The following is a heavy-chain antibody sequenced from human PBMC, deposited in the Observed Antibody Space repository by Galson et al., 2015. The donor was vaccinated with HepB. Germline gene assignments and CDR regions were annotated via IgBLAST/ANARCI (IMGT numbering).Heavy chain of an antibody. V-gene: IGHV2-70*04. D-gene: IGHD3-10*01. CDR2: IDWDDDK. CDR3: AHSGGSGSYQKDDAFDI. Sequence: PALVKPTQTLTLTCTFSGFSLSTSGMRVSWIRQPPGKALEWLARIDWDDDKFYSTSLKSRLTITKDTSKNQVVLTMTNMDPVDTATYYCAHSGGSGSYQKDDAFDIWGQGTMVTVSS. CDR1: GFSLSTSGMR. J-gene: IGHJ3*02.